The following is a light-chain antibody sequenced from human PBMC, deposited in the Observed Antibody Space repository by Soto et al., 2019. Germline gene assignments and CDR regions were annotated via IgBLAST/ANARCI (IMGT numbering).Light chain of an antibody. CDR1: QGIRND. V-gene: IGKV1-6*01. Sequence: AIQMTQSPSSLSASVGDGVTITCRASQGIRNDLGWYQQKPGKAPKLLIYAASSLQSGVPSRFSGSGSGTDFTLTISSLQPEDFATYYCQHYDNSLLTFGGGTKVDIK. CDR3: QHYDNSLLT. J-gene: IGKJ4*01. CDR2: AAS.